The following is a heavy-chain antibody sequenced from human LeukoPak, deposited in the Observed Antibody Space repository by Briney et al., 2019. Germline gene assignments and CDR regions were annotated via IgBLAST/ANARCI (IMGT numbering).Heavy chain of an antibody. Sequence: GGSLRLSCAVSGFTFSRFAMNWVRQAPGKGLEWVSSISNSATFIDYADSVKGRFTISRDNAKNSVYLQMSSLRAEDTAVYYCARDVVPAAIGYYFDYWGQGTLVTVSS. J-gene: IGHJ4*02. V-gene: IGHV3-21*01. CDR1: GFTFSRFA. CDR3: ARDVVPAAIGYYFDY. D-gene: IGHD2-2*02. CDR2: ISNSATFI.